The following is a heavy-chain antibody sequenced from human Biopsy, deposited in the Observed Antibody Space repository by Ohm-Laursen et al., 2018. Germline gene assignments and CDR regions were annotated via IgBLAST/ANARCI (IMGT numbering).Heavy chain of an antibody. CDR2: IFYRGRT. Sequence: GTLSLTCTVSGGSISNNNYYWGWIRQPPGKGLVWIGSIFYRGRTHYKPSLKSRVNISVDTSKNQFSLKLNSVTAADTAVYYCARDYDTSGYYYVSWGQGTLVTVSS. CDR3: ARDYDTSGYYYVS. CDR1: GGSISNNNYY. D-gene: IGHD3-22*01. J-gene: IGHJ5*02. V-gene: IGHV4-39*01.